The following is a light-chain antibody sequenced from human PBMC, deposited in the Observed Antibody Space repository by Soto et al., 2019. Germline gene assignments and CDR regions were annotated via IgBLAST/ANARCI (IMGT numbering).Light chain of an antibody. V-gene: IGKV3-20*01. CDR2: GAS. CDR3: QQYGSSPRT. CDR1: QSVSSNF. Sequence: EIVLTQSPGTLYLSPGERATLSCRASQSVSSNFLAWYQQKPGQAPRLLIYGASSRATGIPDRFSGSGSVRDVTLTISRLEPEDFAVYYFQQYGSSPRTFGQGTKLEIK. J-gene: IGKJ2*01.